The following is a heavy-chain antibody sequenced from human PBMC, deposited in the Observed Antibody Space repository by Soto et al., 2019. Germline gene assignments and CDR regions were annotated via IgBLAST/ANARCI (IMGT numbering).Heavy chain of an antibody. Sequence: SVEVSCKSSGGSVSIYTISGVRQAPGQGLEWMGRIIPILGIANYAQKFQGRVTITADKSTSTAYMELSSLRSEDTAVYYCARSITGGPYDYWGQGTLVTVSS. CDR3: ARSITGGPYDY. CDR1: GGSVSIYT. D-gene: IGHD1-20*01. CDR2: IIPILGIA. V-gene: IGHV1-69*02. J-gene: IGHJ4*02.